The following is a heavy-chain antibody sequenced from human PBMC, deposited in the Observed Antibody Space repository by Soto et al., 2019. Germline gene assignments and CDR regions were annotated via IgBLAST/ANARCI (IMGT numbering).Heavy chain of an antibody. Sequence: PAGTLSLTCTVSGGSISSYYWSWIRQPPGKGLEWIGYIYYSGSTDYNPSLKSRVTISVDTSKNQFSLKLSSVTAADTAVYYCARASCTNGVCYDYSSSSYMYAW. D-gene: IGHD2-8*01. CDR2: IYYSGST. J-gene: IGHJ6*03. V-gene: IGHV4-59*01. CDR3: ARASCTNGVCYDYSSSSYMYA. CDR1: GGSISSYY.